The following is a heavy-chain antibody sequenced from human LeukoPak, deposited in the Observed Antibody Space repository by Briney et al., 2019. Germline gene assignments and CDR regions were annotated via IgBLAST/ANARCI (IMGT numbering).Heavy chain of an antibody. CDR3: ARRWRGNEGWFDP. CDR2: INPNSGGT. CDR1: GYTFTGYY. D-gene: IGHD1-1*01. J-gene: IGHJ5*02. V-gene: IGHV1-2*02. Sequence: ASVKVSCKASGYTFTGYYMHWVRQAPGQGLEWMGWINPNSGGTNYAQKFQGRVTMTRDTSISTAYMELSRLRSDDTAVYYCARRWRGNEGWFDPWGQGTLVTVSS.